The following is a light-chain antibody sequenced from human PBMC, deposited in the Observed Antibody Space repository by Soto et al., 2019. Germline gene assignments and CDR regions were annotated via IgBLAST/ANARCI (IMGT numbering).Light chain of an antibody. CDR2: EVT. J-gene: IGLJ1*01. V-gene: IGLV2-14*01. CDR1: SSDVGGYNY. Sequence: QSVLTQPASVSGSPGQSITISCTGTSSDVGGYNYVSWYQQHPGKAPKLMIYEVTNRPSGVSNRFSGTKSGNTASLTISGHHAEDEDDYYCSLYTSSSTYVFGTGTKVTVL. CDR3: SLYTSSSTYV.